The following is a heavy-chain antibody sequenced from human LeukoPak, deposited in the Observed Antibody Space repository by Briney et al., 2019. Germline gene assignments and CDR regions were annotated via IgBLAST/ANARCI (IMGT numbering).Heavy chain of an antibody. D-gene: IGHD2-15*01. CDR1: GFTFSSYG. V-gene: IGHV3-30*18. CDR2: ISYDGSNK. CDR3: AKDRDIVVVVAATAVDY. Sequence: PGGSLRLSCAASGFTFSSYGMHWVRQAPGKGLEWVAVISYDGSNKYYADSVKGRFTISRDNSKNTLYLQMNSLRAEDTAVYYCAKDRDIVVVVAATAVDYWGQGTLVTVSS. J-gene: IGHJ4*02.